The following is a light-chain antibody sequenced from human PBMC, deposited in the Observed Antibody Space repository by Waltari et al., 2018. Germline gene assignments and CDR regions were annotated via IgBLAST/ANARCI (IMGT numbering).Light chain of an antibody. CDR3: QQYDGSVVT. Sequence: EIVLTQSPGTLSLSPGERVTLSCRASQYITGSWMTWYHQKPGQAPSLLTYAASSRAPGVPDRFSGSGSGTDFTLTISRLEPEDSAVYYCQQYDGSVVTFGGGTKVEIK. V-gene: IGKV3-20*01. CDR2: AAS. J-gene: IGKJ4*01. CDR1: QYITGSW.